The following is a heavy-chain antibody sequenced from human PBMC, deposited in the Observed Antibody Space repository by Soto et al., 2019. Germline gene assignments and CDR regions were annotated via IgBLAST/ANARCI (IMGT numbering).Heavy chain of an antibody. CDR1: GYTFTSYD. CDR2: MNPNSGNT. D-gene: IGHD6-19*01. J-gene: IGHJ6*02. CDR3: ARVRRIAVAGTYYYYYGMDV. Sequence: QVQLVQSGAEVKKPGASVKVSCKASGYTFTSYDINWVRQATGQGLEWMGWMNPNSGNTGYAQKFQGRVTMTRNTSISTAYMELSSRRSEDTAVYYCARVRRIAVAGTYYYYYGMDVWGQGTTVTVSS. V-gene: IGHV1-8*01.